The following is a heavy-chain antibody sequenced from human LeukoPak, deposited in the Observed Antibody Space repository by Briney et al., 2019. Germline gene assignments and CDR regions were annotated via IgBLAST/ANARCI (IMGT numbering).Heavy chain of an antibody. Sequence: GGSLRLSCAASGFTFSSYAMSWVRQAPGKGLEWVSAISGSGGSTYYADSVKGRFTISRDNSKNTLYLQMNSLRAEDTAVYYCVTHTVAGTGGAFDIWGQGTMVTVSS. CDR1: GFTFSSYA. CDR2: ISGSGGST. D-gene: IGHD6-19*01. CDR3: VTHTVAGTGGAFDI. J-gene: IGHJ3*02. V-gene: IGHV3-23*01.